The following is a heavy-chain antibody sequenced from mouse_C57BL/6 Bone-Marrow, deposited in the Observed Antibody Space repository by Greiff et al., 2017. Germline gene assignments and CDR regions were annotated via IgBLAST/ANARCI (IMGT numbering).Heavy chain of an antibody. CDR3: ARFLLP. J-gene: IGHJ3*01. CDR2: IYPGDGAT. CDR1: GYAFSSSW. V-gene: IGHV1-82*01. Sequence: QVQLQQSGPELVKPGASVKISCKASGYAFSSSWMNWVKQRPGKGLEWIGRIYPGDGATNYNGKFKGKATLTADKSSSTSYMQLSSLTSEDSAVYFCARFLLPWGQGTLVTVSA. D-gene: IGHD2-10*01.